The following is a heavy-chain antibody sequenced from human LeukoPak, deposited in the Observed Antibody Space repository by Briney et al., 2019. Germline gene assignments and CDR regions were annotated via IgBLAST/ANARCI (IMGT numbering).Heavy chain of an antibody. CDR1: GGSISSYY. D-gene: IGHD6-6*01. CDR3: ARALPSIIAARPVWSFDY. J-gene: IGHJ4*02. CDR2: IYYSGST. Sequence: SETLSLTCTVSGGSISSYYWSWIRQPPGKGLEWIGYIYYSGSTNYNPSLKSRVTISVDTSKNQFSLKLSSVTAADTAVYYCARALPSIIAARPVWSFDYWGQGTLVTVSS. V-gene: IGHV4-59*01.